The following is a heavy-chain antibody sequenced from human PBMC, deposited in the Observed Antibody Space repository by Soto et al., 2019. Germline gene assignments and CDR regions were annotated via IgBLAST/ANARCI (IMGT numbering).Heavy chain of an antibody. V-gene: IGHV2-5*02. CDR3: AHRLWDSSGWYVRGVLIFDY. Sequence: QITLKESGPTLVKPTQTLTLTCTFSGFSLSTSGVGVGWIRQPPGKALEWLALIYWDDDKRYSPSLKSRLTITKDTSKNPVDPTMTNMDPVDTATYYCAHRLWDSSGWYVRGVLIFDYWGQGTLVTVSS. CDR1: GFSLSTSGVG. D-gene: IGHD6-19*01. J-gene: IGHJ4*02. CDR2: IYWDDDK.